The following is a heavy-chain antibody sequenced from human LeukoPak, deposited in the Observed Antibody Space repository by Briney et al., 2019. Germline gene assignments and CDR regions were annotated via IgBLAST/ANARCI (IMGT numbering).Heavy chain of an antibody. V-gene: IGHV4-59*08. D-gene: IGHD1-1*01. CDR1: GGSISSYY. J-gene: IGHJ6*02. CDR3: ASWTYYYGMDV. CDR2: IYYSGST. Sequence: PSETLSLTCTVSGGSISSYYWSWIRQPPGKGLEWIGYIYYSGSTNYNPSLKSRVTISVDTSKNQFSLKLSSVTAADTAVYYCASWTYYYGMDVWGQGTTVIVS.